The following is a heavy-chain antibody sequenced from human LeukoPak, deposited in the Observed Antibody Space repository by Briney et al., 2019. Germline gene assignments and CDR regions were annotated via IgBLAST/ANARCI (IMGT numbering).Heavy chain of an antibody. V-gene: IGHV3-7*01. CDR3: ARVFTGSSWYFDY. D-gene: IGHD2-15*01. CDR1: GFTFSSYG. J-gene: IGHJ4*02. Sequence: GGSLRLSCAASGFTFSSYGMHWVRQAPGKGLEWVANIKQDGSEKYYVDSVKGRFTISRDNAKNSLYLQMNSLRAEDTAVYYCARVFTGSSWYFDYWGQGTLVTVSS. CDR2: IKQDGSEK.